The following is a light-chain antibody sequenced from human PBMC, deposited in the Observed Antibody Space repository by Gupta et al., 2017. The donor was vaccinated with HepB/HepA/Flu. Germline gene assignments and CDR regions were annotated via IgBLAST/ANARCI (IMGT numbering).Light chain of an antibody. CDR2: DAS. V-gene: IGKV3-11*01. J-gene: IGKJ1*01. CDR1: QSVSRY. Sequence: EIVLTQSPATLSLSPGDRATLSCRDSQSVSRYLAWYQKKPGQAPGLLVYDASNRAYGIKARFSGSGCGTDFTLTISSREPKDFEVYYCQQLSYWPPARTFGQGTRLEIK. CDR3: QQLSYWPPART.